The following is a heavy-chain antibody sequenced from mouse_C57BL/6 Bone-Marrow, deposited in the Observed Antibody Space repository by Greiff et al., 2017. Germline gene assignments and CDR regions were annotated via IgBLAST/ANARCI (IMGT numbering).Heavy chain of an antibody. J-gene: IGHJ3*01. CDR3: ANYGSKSWFAY. CDR2: IYPGSGST. V-gene: IGHV1-55*01. D-gene: IGHD1-1*01. CDR1: GYTFTSYW. Sequence: VQLQQPGAELVKPGASVKISCTASGYTFTSYWITWVHQRPGQGLEWVGDIYPGSGSTNYTEKFKSKATLTVDTSSSTAYMHLNSLTSRYAAVYYCANYGSKSWFAYWGQGTLVTVSA.